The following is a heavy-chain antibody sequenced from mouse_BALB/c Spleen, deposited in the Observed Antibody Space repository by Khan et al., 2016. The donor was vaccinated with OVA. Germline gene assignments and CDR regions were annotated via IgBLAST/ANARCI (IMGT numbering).Heavy chain of an antibody. D-gene: IGHD3-3*01. CDR1: GYSITSGYY. CDR3: ARAGRWFDC. Sequence: EVQLQESGPGLVKPSQSLSLTCSVTGYSITSGYYWNWIRQFPGNKLEWMGYITSGGSFNSNPSLKNRISITRDTSNNQFFLKFNSVTPEDTATYYWARAGRWFDCWGQGTLVTVSA. CDR2: ITSGGSF. J-gene: IGHJ3*01. V-gene: IGHV3-6*02.